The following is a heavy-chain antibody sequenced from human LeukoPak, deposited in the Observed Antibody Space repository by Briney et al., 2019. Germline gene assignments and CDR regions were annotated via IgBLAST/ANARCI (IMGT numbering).Heavy chain of an antibody. D-gene: IGHD6-6*01. V-gene: IGHV3-7*03. CDR2: INSDGSEG. CDR1: GFTFGGFW. CDR3: ARSSYSSSSSV. J-gene: IGHJ3*01. Sequence: TGGSLRLSCAVSGFTFGGFWMSWSRQAPGKGLEWVASINSDGSEGYYADVVKGRFTISRDNAKNSLYLQINSLRAEDTAVYYCARSSYSSSSSVWGQGTMVTVSS.